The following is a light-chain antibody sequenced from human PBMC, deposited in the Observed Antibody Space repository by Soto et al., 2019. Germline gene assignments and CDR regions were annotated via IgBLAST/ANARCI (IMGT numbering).Light chain of an antibody. CDR2: DAS. CDR1: QRVSSY. Sequence: EIVLTQSPATLSLSPGERATLSCRASQRVSSYLAWYQQKPGQAPRLLIYDASNRATGIPARFSGSGSGTDFTLTISSLEPGDVAVYYCQQRSNWPPTFGPGTKVDIK. CDR3: QQRSNWPPT. V-gene: IGKV3-11*01. J-gene: IGKJ3*01.